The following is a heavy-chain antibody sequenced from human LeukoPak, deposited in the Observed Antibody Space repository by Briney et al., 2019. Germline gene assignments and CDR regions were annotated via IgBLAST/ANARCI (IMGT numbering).Heavy chain of an antibody. D-gene: IGHD3-22*01. Sequence: SETLSLTCAVYGGSFSGYYRSWIRQPPGKGLEWIGEINHSGSTNYNPSLKSRVTISVDTSKNQFSLKLSSVTAADTAVYYCARALGGYYDSSGANWGQGTLVTVSS. CDR3: ARALGGYYDSSGAN. CDR1: GGSFSGYY. J-gene: IGHJ4*02. CDR2: INHSGST. V-gene: IGHV4-34*01.